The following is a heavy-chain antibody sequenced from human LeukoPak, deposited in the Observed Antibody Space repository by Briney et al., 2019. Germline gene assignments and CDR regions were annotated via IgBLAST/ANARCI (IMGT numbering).Heavy chain of an antibody. CDR3: ARVEYSGSYYPGAYYYYYMDV. J-gene: IGHJ6*03. CDR1: GFTFSSYG. V-gene: IGHV3-21*01. D-gene: IGHD1-26*01. CDR2: ISSSSSYI. Sequence: GGSLRLSCAASGFTFSSYGMHWVRQAPGKGLEWVSSISSSSSYIYYADSVKGRFTISRDNAKNSLYLQMNSLRAEDTAVYYCARVEYSGSYYPGAYYYYYMDVWGKGTTVTISS.